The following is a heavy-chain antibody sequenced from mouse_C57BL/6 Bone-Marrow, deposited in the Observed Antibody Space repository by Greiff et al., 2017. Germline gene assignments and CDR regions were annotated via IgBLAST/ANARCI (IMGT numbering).Heavy chain of an antibody. Sequence: DVMLVESGGGLVKPGGSLKLSCAASGFTFSSYAMSWVRQTPEKRLEWVATISDGGSYTYYPDNVKGRFTISRDNAKNNLYLQMSHLKSEDTAMYYCAREGELRLQFAYWGQGTLVTVSA. J-gene: IGHJ3*01. D-gene: IGHD3-2*02. V-gene: IGHV5-4*01. CDR2: ISDGGSYT. CDR1: GFTFSSYA. CDR3: AREGELRLQFAY.